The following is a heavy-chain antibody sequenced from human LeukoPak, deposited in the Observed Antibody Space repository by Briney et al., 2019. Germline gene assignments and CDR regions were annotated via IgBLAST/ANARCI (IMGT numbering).Heavy chain of an antibody. J-gene: IGHJ6*03. CDR3: ARRTYYDFWSGKPQTNYYYYMDV. D-gene: IGHD3-3*01. CDR2: IYYSGST. V-gene: IGHV4-59*08. CDR1: GGSISSYY. Sequence: SETLSLTCTVSGGSISSYYWSWIRQPPGKGLEWIGYIYYSGSTNYNPSLKSRVTISADTSKNQFSLKLSSVTAADTAVYYCARRTYYDFWSGKPQTNYYYYMDVWGKGTTVTVSS.